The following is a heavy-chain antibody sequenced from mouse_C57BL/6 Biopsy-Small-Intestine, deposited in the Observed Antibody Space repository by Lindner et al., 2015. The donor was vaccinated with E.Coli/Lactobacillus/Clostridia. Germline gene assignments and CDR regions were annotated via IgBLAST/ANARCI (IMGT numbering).Heavy chain of an antibody. D-gene: IGHD2-1*01. CDR1: GYTFTDYY. V-gene: IGHV1-84*01. Sequence: VQLQESGPDLVKPGTSVKISCKASGYTFTDYYISWVKQRPGQGLEWIGWIYPGNGDTKYNEKFKDKATLTVDTSSSTAYIHLSSLTSEDSAVYFCARFYYGGFAYWGQGTLVTVSA. CDR3: ARFYYGGFAY. J-gene: IGHJ3*01. CDR2: IYPGNGDT.